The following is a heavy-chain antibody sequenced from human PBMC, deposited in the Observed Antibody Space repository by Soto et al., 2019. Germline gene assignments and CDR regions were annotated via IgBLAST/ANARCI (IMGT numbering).Heavy chain of an antibody. D-gene: IGHD6-6*01. CDR1: GFTVSSNY. J-gene: IGHJ4*02. V-gene: IGHV3-53*01. CDR2: IYSGGST. CDR3: AREGDSSSSDYFDY. Sequence: EVQLVESGGGLIQPGGSLRLSCAASGFTVSSNYMSWVRQAPGKGLEWVSVIYSGGSTYYADSVKGRFTISRDNSKNTLYLTMNSLRAEDTAVYYWAREGDSSSSDYFDYWGQGTLVTVSS.